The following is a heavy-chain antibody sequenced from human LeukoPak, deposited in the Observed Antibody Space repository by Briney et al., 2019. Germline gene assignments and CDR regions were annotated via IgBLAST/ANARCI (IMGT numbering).Heavy chain of an antibody. D-gene: IGHD5-18*01. CDR3: ARGAVFRGYSYGPSIDY. V-gene: IGHV1-46*01. Sequence: ASVKVSCKASGYTFTSYYMHWVRQAPGQGLEWMGIINPSGGSTSYAQKFQGRVTMTRDTSTSTVCMELSSLRSEDTAVYYCARGAVFRGYSYGPSIDYWGQGTLVTVSS. CDR1: GYTFTSYY. CDR2: INPSGGST. J-gene: IGHJ4*02.